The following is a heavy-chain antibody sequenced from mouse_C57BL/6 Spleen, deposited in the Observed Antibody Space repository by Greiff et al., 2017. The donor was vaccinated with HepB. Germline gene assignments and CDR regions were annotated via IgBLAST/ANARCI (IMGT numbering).Heavy chain of an antibody. V-gene: IGHV1-26*01. CDR2: INPNNGGT. CDR3: AFSGPYAMDY. J-gene: IGHJ4*01. Sequence: EVQLQQSGPELVKPGASVKISCKASGYTFTDYYMNWVKQSHGKSLEWIGDINPNNGGTSYNQKFKGKATLTVDKSSSTAYMELRSLTSEDSAVYYCAFSGPYAMDYWGQGTSVTVSS. D-gene: IGHD3-2*02. CDR1: GYTFTDYY.